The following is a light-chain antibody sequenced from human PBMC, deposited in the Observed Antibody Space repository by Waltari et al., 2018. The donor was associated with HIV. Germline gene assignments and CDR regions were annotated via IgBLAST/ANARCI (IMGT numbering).Light chain of an antibody. CDR1: SSDVGGYDY. CDR2: DVT. CDR3: SSYTTRSTVV. V-gene: IGLV2-14*01. Sequence: QAALTQPASVSGSPGQSITISCTGTSSDVGGYDYVSWYQQHPGKAPKLKIYDVTNRPSEVSNRCSGSKSGNTASLTISGLQAEDEADYYCSSYTTRSTVVFGGGTKLTVL. J-gene: IGLJ2*01.